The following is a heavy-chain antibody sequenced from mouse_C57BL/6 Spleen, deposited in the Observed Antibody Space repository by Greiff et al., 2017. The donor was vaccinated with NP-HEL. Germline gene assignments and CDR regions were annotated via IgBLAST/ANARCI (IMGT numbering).Heavy chain of an antibody. J-gene: IGHJ3*01. D-gene: IGHD3-1*01. V-gene: IGHV1-54*01. CDR2: INPGSGGT. CDR3: ARSIGN. Sequence: QVQLKESGAELVRPGTSVKVSCKASGYAFTNYLIEWVKQRPGQGLEWIGVINPGSGGTNYNEKFKGKATLTADKSSSTAYMQLSSLTAEDSAVYFWARSIGNWGQGTLVTVSA. CDR1: GYAFTNYL.